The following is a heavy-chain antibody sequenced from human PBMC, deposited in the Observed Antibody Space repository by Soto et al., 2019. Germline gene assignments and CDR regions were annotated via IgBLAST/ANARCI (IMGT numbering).Heavy chain of an antibody. V-gene: IGHV4-34*01. CDR2: INHSGST. Sequence: QVQLQQWGAGLLKPSETLSLTCAVYGGSFSGYYWSWIRQPPGKGLEWIGEINHSGSTNYNPSLKSRVTISVDTSKNQFSLKLSSVTAADTAVYYCARGRRYWYFDLWGRGTLVTVSS. J-gene: IGHJ2*01. CDR3: ARGRRYWYFDL. CDR1: GGSFSGYY.